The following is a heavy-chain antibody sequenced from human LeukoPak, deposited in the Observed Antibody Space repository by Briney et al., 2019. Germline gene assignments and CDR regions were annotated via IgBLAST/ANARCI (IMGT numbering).Heavy chain of an antibody. CDR2: ISAYNGNT. CDR1: GYTFTSYG. V-gene: IGHV1-18*01. CDR3: ARDPWFGESPSD. Sequence: ASVKVSCKASGYTFTSYGISWVRQAPGQGLEWMGWISAYNGNTNYAQKLQGRVTMTTDASTSTAYMELRSLRSDDTAVYYCARDPWFGESPSDWGQGTLVTVSS. D-gene: IGHD3-10*01. J-gene: IGHJ4*02.